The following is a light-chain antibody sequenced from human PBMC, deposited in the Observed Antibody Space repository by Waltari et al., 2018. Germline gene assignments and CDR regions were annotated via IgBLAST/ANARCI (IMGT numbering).Light chain of an antibody. V-gene: IGKV2-28*01. CDR3: MQALQGLT. CDR2: LTS. CDR1: QTLLHSNGFNY. J-gene: IGKJ5*01. Sequence: DIVMTQSPLSLPVTTGAPASISCSSRQTLLHSNGFNYLDWYVQKPGQSPQLLIFLTSNRASGVPDRFSGSGSGTDLTLKITRVETEDVGIYYCMQALQGLTFGQGTRLEIK.